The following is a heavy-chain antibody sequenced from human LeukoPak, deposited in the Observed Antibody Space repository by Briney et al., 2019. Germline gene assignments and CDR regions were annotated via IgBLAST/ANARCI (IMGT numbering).Heavy chain of an antibody. CDR1: GGTFISYA. V-gene: IGHV1-69*05. J-gene: IGHJ4*02. CDR3: AQGSGSCHQEIDY. D-gene: IGHD1-26*01. Sequence: SVKVSCKASGGTFISYAISWVRQAPGQGLEWMGGIIPIFGTANYAQKFQGRVTITTDETTSTAYMELSSLRSEDTAVYYCAQGSGSCHQEIDYWGQGTLVTVSS. CDR2: IIPIFGTA.